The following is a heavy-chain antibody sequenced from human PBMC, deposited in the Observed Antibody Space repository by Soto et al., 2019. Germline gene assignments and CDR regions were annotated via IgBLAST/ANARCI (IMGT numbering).Heavy chain of an antibody. CDR1: GYSFTSYW. J-gene: IGHJ6*02. CDR2: IDPSDSYT. V-gene: IGHV5-10-1*01. CDR3: ARWAGPLIAAAANNGMDV. D-gene: IGHD6-13*01. Sequence: PGESLKISCKGSGYSFTSYWISWVRQMPGNGLEWMGRIDPSDSYTNYSPSFPGHVTISADKSISTAYLQWSSLKASDTAMYYCARWAGPLIAAAANNGMDVWGQGTTVTVSS.